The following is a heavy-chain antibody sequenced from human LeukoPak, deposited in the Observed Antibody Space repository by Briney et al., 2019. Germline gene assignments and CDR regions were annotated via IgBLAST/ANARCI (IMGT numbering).Heavy chain of an antibody. V-gene: IGHV1-69*05. CDR2: IIPIFGTA. J-gene: IGHJ6*03. Sequence: SVKVSCKASGGTFSSYAISWVRQAPGQGLEWMGGIIPIFGTANYAQKFQGRVTITTDESTSTAYMELSSLRSEDTAVYYCARSESSSLRDYYYMDVWGKGTKVTVSS. CDR1: GGTFSSYA. CDR3: ARSESSSLRDYYYMDV.